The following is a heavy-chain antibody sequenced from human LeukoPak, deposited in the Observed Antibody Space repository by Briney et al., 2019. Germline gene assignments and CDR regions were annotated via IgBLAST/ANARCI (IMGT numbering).Heavy chain of an antibody. CDR1: GFTFSSYW. CDR2: IKQDGSEK. V-gene: IGHV3-7*01. D-gene: IGHD2-2*01. J-gene: IGHJ4*02. Sequence: GGSLRLSCAASGFTFSSYWMSWVRQAPGEWLEWVDNIKQDGSEKYYVDSVKDRFTISRDNAKNSLYLQMNSLRAEDTAVYYCARLDCSSTSCSDYWGQGTLVTVSS. CDR3: ARLDCSSTSCSDY.